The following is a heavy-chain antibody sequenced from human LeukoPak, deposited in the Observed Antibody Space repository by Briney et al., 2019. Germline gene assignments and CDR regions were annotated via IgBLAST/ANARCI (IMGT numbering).Heavy chain of an antibody. V-gene: IGHV3-73*01. J-gene: IGHJ4*02. CDR3: ARRDDSSGYHKIFDY. CDR2: IRSKANSYAT. CDR1: GFTFSGSA. D-gene: IGHD3-22*01. Sequence: GGSLRLSCAASGFTFSGSAMHWVRQASGKGLEWVGRIRSKANSYATAYAASVKGRFTISRDDSKNTAYLQMNSLKTEDTAVYYCARRDDSSGYHKIFDYWGPGTLVTVSS.